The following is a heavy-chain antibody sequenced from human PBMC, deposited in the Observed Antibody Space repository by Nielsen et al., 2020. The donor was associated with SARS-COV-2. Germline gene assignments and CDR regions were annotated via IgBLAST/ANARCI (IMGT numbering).Heavy chain of an antibody. CDR3: ARDPTRAVAGTSWFDP. CDR2: ISYDGSNK. CDR1: GFTFSSYG. V-gene: IGHV3-33*05. J-gene: IGHJ5*02. D-gene: IGHD6-19*01. Sequence: GESLKISCAASGFTFSSYGMHWVRQAPGKGLEWVAVISYDGSNKYYADSVKGRFTISRDNAKNSLCLQMNSLRAEDTAVYYCARDPTRAVAGTSWFDPWGQGTLVTVSS.